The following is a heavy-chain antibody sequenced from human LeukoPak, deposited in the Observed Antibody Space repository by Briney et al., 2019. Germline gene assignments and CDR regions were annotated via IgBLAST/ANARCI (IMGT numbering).Heavy chain of an antibody. CDR2: IYYSGST. Sequence: SETLSLTCTVSGGSIGTYYWSWIRQPPGKGLEWIGSIYYSGSTYYNPSLKSRVTISVDTSKNQFSLKLSSVTAADTAVYYCARQQYGDYKLWDYYYYMDVWGKGTTVTISS. V-gene: IGHV4-39*01. J-gene: IGHJ6*03. CDR1: GGSIGTYY. CDR3: ARQQYGDYKLWDYYYYMDV. D-gene: IGHD4-17*01.